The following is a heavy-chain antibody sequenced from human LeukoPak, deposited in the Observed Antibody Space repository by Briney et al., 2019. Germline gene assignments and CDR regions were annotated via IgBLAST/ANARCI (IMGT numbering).Heavy chain of an antibody. CDR1: GFTFSSYA. Sequence: GGSLRLSCAASGFTFSSYAMSWVRQAPGKGLEWVSAISGSGGSTYYADSVKGRFTISRDNSKNTLYLQMNSLRAEDTAVYYCAKDEYYDFWSGYISDYWGQGTLVTVSS. D-gene: IGHD3-3*01. V-gene: IGHV3-23*01. J-gene: IGHJ4*02. CDR3: AKDEYYDFWSGYISDY. CDR2: ISGSGGST.